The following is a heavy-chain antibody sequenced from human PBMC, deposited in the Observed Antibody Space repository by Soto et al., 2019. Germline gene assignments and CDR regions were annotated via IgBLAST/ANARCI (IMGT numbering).Heavy chain of an antibody. D-gene: IGHD2-21*02. CDR2: INHSGST. V-gene: IGHV4-34*01. CDR1: GGSFSGYY. J-gene: IGHJ3*02. Sequence: SETLSLTCAVYGGSFSGYYWIWIRQPPGKGLEWIGEINHSGSTNYNPSLKSRVTISVDTSKNQFSLKLSSVTAADTAVYYCARGRLKTAIPIDCAFDIWGQGTMVTVSS. CDR3: ARGRLKTAIPIDCAFDI.